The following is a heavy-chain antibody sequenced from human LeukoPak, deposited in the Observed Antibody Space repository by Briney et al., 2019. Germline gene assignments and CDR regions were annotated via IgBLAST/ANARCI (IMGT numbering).Heavy chain of an antibody. Sequence: GGSLRLSCAASGFTFSSYAMSWVRQAPGKGLEWVSAVSASGGNTYYADSVRGRFTISRDNSKNTLYLQVNSLRAEDTAVYYCGKGLYHDYSGIGDYWGQGTLVTVSS. V-gene: IGHV3-23*01. D-gene: IGHD3-16*01. CDR2: VSASGGNT. J-gene: IGHJ4*02. CDR3: GKGLYHDYSGIGDY. CDR1: GFTFSSYA.